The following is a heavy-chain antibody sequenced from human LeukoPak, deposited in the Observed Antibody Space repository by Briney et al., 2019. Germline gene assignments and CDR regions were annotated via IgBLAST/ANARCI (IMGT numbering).Heavy chain of an antibody. V-gene: IGHV3-7*01. D-gene: IGHD1-26*01. Sequence: GGSLRLSCAASGFTFSSYSMNWVRQAPGKGLEWVANMRQDGGEIYYVDSVKGRFTISRDNAKNSLYLQMNSLRVEDTAVYYCARVYGGGSYYSDYWGQGTLVTVSS. CDR2: MRQDGGEI. CDR3: ARVYGGGSYYSDY. CDR1: GFTFSSYS. J-gene: IGHJ4*02.